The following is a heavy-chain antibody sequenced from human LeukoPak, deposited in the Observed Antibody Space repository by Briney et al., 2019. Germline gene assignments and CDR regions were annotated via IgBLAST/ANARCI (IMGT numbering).Heavy chain of an antibody. V-gene: IGHV4-39*07. CDR2: IYYSGST. CDR3: ARGYYDFWSGYNNWFDP. J-gene: IGHJ5*02. Sequence: SETLSLTCTVSGGSISGSSYYWGWIRQPPGKGLEWIGSIYYSGSTYYNPSLKSRVTISVDTSKNQFSLKLSSVTAADTTVYYCARGYYDFWSGYNNWFDPWGQGTLVTVSS. D-gene: IGHD3-3*01. CDR1: GGSISGSSYY.